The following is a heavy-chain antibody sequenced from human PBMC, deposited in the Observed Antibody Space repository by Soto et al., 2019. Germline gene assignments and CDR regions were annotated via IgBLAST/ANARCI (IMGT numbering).Heavy chain of an antibody. CDR3: GSPRSGPSPDVGH. CDR2: INPNSGDT. D-gene: IGHD2-15*01. CDR1: VFSVDTTYC. J-gene: IGHJ4*01. Sequence: GASVKVSCKASVFSVDTTYCIHWVRRAPGQGLEWMGSINPNSGDTNYAQNFQGRVTMTRDTSISTAYMEVSSLTSDDTAVYYCGSPRSGPSPDVGHWGHETVVTVSS. V-gene: IGHV1-2*02.